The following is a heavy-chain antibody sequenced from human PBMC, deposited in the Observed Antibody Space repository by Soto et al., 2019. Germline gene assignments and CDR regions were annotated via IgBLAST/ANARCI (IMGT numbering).Heavy chain of an antibody. V-gene: IGHV4-39*01. CDR2: GST. D-gene: IGHD3-10*01. CDR3: ARHMDYYGSGSYYKDGMDV. Sequence: GSTYYNPSLKSRVTISVDTSKNQFSLKLSSVTAADTAVYYCARHMDYYGSGSYYKDGMDVWGQGTTVTVSS. J-gene: IGHJ6*02.